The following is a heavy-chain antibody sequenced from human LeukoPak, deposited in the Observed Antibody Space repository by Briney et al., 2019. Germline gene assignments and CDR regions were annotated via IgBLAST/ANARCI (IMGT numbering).Heavy chain of an antibody. CDR3: ARDGELGTDAFDI. CDR1: GGSISSGGYY. CDR2: IYHSGST. Sequence: PSQTLSLTCTVSGGSISSGGYYWSWIRQPPGKGLEWIGYIYHSGSTYYNPSLKSRVTISVDRSKNQFSLKLSSVTAADTAVYYCARDGELGTDAFDIWGQGTMVTVSS. V-gene: IGHV4-30-2*01. J-gene: IGHJ3*02. D-gene: IGHD7-27*01.